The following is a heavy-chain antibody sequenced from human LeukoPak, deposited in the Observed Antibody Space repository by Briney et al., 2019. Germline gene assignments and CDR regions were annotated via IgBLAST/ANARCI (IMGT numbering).Heavy chain of an antibody. J-gene: IGHJ3*01. CDR3: ARDGGGTGGTYHHTFDL. V-gene: IGHV1-18*01. D-gene: IGHD1-26*01. Sequence: ASVKVSCKASGYTFTSYGISWVRQAPGQGLEWMGWISAYNGNTNYAQKLQGRVTMTTDTSTSTAYMELRSLRSDDTAVYYCARDGGGTGGTYHHTFDLWGQGTMDTVSS. CDR2: ISAYNGNT. CDR1: GYTFTSYG.